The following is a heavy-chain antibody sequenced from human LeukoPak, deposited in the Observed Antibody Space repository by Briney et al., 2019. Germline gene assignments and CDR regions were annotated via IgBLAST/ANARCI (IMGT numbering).Heavy chain of an antibody. Sequence: GGSLRLSCAASGFTFSNYWMHWVRQAPGKGLVWVSRINSDGSSTRYADSVKGRFTISRDNAKNTLYLQMNSLGAEDTAVYYCATIIYYDSSGLDYWGQGTLVTVSS. CDR3: ATIIYYDSSGLDY. CDR1: GFTFSNYW. CDR2: INSDGSST. D-gene: IGHD3-22*01. J-gene: IGHJ4*02. V-gene: IGHV3-74*01.